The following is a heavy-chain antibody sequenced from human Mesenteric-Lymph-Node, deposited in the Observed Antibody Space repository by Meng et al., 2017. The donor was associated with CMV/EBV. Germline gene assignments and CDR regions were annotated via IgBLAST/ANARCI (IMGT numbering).Heavy chain of an antibody. Sequence: CGVYNGCFIGYVWSWIRQPTGKGLEWIGKISHSGSTNYNPSLESRVTLSADMFKKQFSLKLTSVTAADTAVYYCARLSSVSSSSVWGQGTLVTVSS. CDR3: ARLSSVSSSSV. V-gene: IGHV4-34*01. CDR1: NGCFIGYV. J-gene: IGHJ4*02. D-gene: IGHD6-6*01. CDR2: ISHSGST.